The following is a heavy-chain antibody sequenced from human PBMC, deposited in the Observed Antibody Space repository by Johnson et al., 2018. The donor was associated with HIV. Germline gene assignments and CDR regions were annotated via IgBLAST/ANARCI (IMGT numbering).Heavy chain of an antibody. CDR3: ARSVHDYSDYLWGRDAFDI. V-gene: IGHV3-30*03. Sequence: QVQLVESGGGVVQPGRPLRLSCAASGFSFSNYGMAWVRQAPGKGLEWVAVISFAGVKTYYADSVKGRFTISRDNSKGTLYLQMDGLRPEDTALYYCARSVHDYSDYLWGRDAFDIWGQGTMVIVSS. CDR1: GFSFSNYG. CDR2: ISFAGVKT. D-gene: IGHD4-11*01. J-gene: IGHJ3*02.